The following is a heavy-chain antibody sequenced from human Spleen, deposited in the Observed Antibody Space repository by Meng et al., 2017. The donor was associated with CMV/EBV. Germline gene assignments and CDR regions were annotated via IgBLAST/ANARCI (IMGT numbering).Heavy chain of an antibody. CDR2: ISSSSSYI. CDR1: GFTFSSYS. J-gene: IGHJ4*02. D-gene: IGHD2-21*01. CDR3: ARVQGTSHHIVVVWETNIDY. Sequence: GESLKISCAASGFTFSSYSMNWVRQAPGKGLEWVSSISSSSSYIYYADSVKGRFTIPRDNAKNSLYLQMNSLRAEDTAVYYCARVQGTSHHIVVVWETNIDYWGQGTLVTVSS. V-gene: IGHV3-21*01.